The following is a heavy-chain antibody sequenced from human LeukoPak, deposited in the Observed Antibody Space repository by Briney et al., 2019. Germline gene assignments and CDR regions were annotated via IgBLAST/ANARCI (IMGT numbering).Heavy chain of an antibody. CDR1: GGSISSYY. CDR2: IYTSGST. J-gene: IGHJ4*02. V-gene: IGHV4-4*07. D-gene: IGHD3-22*01. CDR3: ASRGGITMIASGSTAGY. Sequence: SETLSLTCTVSGGSISSYYWSWIRQPAGKGLEWIGRIYTSGSTNYNPSLKSRVTMSVDTSKNQFSLKLSSVTAADTAVYYCASRGGITMIASGSTAGYWGQGTLVTVSS.